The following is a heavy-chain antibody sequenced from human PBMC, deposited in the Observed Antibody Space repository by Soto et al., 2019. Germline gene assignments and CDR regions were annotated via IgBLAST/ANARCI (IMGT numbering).Heavy chain of an antibody. CDR2: IYPGDSDT. Sequence: PGESLKISCKGSGYNFATYCIAWVRQLPGKGLEWRGIIYPGDSDTRYSPSFQGQVTISADKYISPAYLQWSSLKASDTAMYYCASRPLVGAFYAPEIGGQGTMVTVSS. CDR3: ASRPLVGAFYAPEI. CDR1: GYNFATYC. D-gene: IGHD1-26*01. J-gene: IGHJ3*02. V-gene: IGHV5-51*01.